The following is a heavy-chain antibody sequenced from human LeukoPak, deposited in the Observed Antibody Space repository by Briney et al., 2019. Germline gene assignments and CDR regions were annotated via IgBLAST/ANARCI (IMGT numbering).Heavy chain of an antibody. CDR3: AKVGL. CDR2: ISWKGDRI. Sequence: PGRSLRLSCVASGFIFGDYAMHWVRQTPEKGLEWGSGISWKGDRIVYADSVKGRFTISRDNAKKTLYLQMNNLRPDDTALYYCAKVGLWGQGTLVTVSS. J-gene: IGHJ4*02. V-gene: IGHV3-9*01. CDR1: GFIFGDYA.